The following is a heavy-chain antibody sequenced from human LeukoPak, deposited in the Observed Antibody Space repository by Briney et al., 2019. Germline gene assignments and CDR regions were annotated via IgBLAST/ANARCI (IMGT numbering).Heavy chain of an antibody. CDR1: GYTFTNYA. CDR3: ARGLDPFYDYGDSGEYFQY. D-gene: IGHD4-17*01. J-gene: IGHJ1*01. Sequence: ASVKVSCKASGYTFTNYAMNWVRQAPGQGLEWMGWINTNTGKPTYAQGFTGRFVLSLDTSISTAYLQISGLEAEDTAVYYCARGLDPFYDYGDSGEYFQYWGQGTLVTISS. V-gene: IGHV7-4-1*02. CDR2: INTNTGKP.